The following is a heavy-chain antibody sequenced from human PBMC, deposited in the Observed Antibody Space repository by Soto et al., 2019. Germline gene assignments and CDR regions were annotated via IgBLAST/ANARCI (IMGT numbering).Heavy chain of an antibody. D-gene: IGHD3-3*01. CDR1: GFTFSSYA. Sequence: PXGSLRLSCAAAGFTFSSYAMHWVRQAPGRGLEWVAVISYDGSNKYYADSVKGRFTISRDNSKNTLYLQMNSLRAEDTAVYYCARDLEYYDFWSGPPYYYYYGMDVWGQGTTVTVSS. V-gene: IGHV3-30-3*01. CDR2: ISYDGSNK. CDR3: ARDLEYYDFWSGPPYYYYYGMDV. J-gene: IGHJ6*02.